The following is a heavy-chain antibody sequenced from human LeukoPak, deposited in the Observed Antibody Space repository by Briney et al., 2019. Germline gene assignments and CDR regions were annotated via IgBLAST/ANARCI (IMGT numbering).Heavy chain of an antibody. V-gene: IGHV4-34*01. CDR2: INHSGST. CDR3: ARGLDYGDYGRYFDY. Sequence: PSETLSLTCAVYGGSFSGYYWSWIRQPPGKGLEWIGEINHSGSTNYNPSPKSRVTISVDTSKNQFSLKLSSVTAADTAVYYCARGLDYGDYGRYFDYWGQGTLVTVSS. J-gene: IGHJ4*02. CDR1: GGSFSGYY. D-gene: IGHD4-17*01.